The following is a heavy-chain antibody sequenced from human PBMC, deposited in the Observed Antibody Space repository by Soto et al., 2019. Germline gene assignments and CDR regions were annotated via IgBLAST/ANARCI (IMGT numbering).Heavy chain of an antibody. Sequence: QITLKESGPTLVKPTQTLTLTCTFSGFSLSTSGVGVGWIRQPPGKALEWLALIYWDDDTRYSPSLKSRLTLTKXPXXXPXXITMTNMDPVHTPTYYCAHRPSYCSGGSCYSGFDYWGQGTLVTVSS. D-gene: IGHD2-15*01. CDR1: GFSLSTSGVG. V-gene: IGHV2-5*02. CDR2: IYWDDDT. J-gene: IGHJ4*02. CDR3: AHRPSYCSGGSCYSGFDY.